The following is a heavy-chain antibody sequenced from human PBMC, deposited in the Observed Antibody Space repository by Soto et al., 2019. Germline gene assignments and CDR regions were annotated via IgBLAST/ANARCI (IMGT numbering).Heavy chain of an antibody. J-gene: IGHJ4*02. CDR2: ISYDGSNK. CDR1: GFTFSSYG. Sequence: QVQLVESGGGVVQPGRSLRLSCAASGFTFSSYGMHWVRQAPGKGLEWVAVISYDGSNKYYADSVKGRFTISRDNSKNTLYLQMNSLRAEDTAVYYCAKGGKKAAFDYWGQGTLVTVSS. D-gene: IGHD6-13*01. V-gene: IGHV3-30*18. CDR3: AKGGKKAAFDY.